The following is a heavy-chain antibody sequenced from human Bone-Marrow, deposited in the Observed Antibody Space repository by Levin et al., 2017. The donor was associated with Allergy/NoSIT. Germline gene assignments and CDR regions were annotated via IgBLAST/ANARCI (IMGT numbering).Heavy chain of an antibody. CDR3: ARCAFSDCYFDY. J-gene: IGHJ4*02. D-gene: IGHD2-21*02. V-gene: IGHV4-39*01. Sequence: SETLSLTCNVSGGSISDSRYYWGWIRQPPGKGLEWIGSIYYNGYTFYSPSLKSRLTLSLDTSKNQFFLKLTSMTVADTSLYYCARCAFSDCYFDYWGQGTLVTVSS. CDR2: IYYNGYT. CDR1: GGSISDSRYY.